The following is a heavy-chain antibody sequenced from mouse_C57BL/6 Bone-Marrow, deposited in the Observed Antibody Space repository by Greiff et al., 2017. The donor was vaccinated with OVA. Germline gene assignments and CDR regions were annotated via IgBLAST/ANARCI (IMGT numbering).Heavy chain of an antibody. D-gene: IGHD2-1*01. CDR3: ARMWVGNYDWYFDV. V-gene: IGHV5-16*01. CDR1: GFTFSDYY. CDR2: INYDGSST. J-gene: IGHJ1*03. Sequence: DVKLVESEGGLVQPGSSMKLSCTASGFTFSDYYMAWVRQVPEKGLEWVANINYDGSSTYYLDSLKSRFIISRDNAKNILYLQMSSLKSEDTATYYCARMWVGNYDWYFDVWGTGTTVTVSS.